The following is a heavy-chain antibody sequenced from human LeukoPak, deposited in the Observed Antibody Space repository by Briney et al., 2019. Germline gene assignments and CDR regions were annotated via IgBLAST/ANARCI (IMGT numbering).Heavy chain of an antibody. Sequence: ASVKVSCKASGYTFTSYGISWVRQAPGQGLEWMGWISGYNGYTHYAHNLQGRVTMTTDTSTSTAYMELRSLRSDDTAVYYCAREEARYSSGYYPNWFDPWGQGTLVTVSS. CDR1: GYTFTSYG. CDR2: ISGYNGYT. D-gene: IGHD3-22*01. CDR3: AREEARYSSGYYPNWFDP. V-gene: IGHV1-18*01. J-gene: IGHJ5*02.